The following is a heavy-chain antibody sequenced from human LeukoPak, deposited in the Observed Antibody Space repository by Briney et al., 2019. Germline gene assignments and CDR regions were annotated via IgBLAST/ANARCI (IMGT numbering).Heavy chain of an antibody. CDR1: GGSITGYY. V-gene: IGHV4-59*08. CDR3: VRHSGGTTYDY. Sequence: SETLSLTCTVPGGSITGYYWSWIRQAPGKGLEWIAYISYSGSTSYNPSLRSRVTISVDTSKNLFSLNLSSLTAADTAVYYCVRHSGGTTYDYWGQGIQVTVSS. CDR2: ISYSGST. J-gene: IGHJ4*02. D-gene: IGHD1-7*01.